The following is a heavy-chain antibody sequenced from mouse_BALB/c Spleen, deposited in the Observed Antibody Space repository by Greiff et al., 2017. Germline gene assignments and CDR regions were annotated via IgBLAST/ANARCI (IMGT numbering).Heavy chain of an antibody. V-gene: IGHV5-6*02. J-gene: IGHJ4*01. D-gene: IGHD1-1*01. Sequence: EVKLVESGGDLVKPGGSLKLSCAASGFTFSSYGMSWVRQTPDKRLEWVATISSGGSYTYYPDSVKGRFTISRDNAKNTLYLQMSSLKSEDTAMYYCARQRGTTVVEGSLYAMDYWGQGTSVTVSS. CDR1: GFTFSSYG. CDR3: ARQRGTTVVEGSLYAMDY. CDR2: ISSGGSYT.